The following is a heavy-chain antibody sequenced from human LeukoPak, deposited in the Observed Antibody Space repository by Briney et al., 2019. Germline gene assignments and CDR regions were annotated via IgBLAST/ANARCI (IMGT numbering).Heavy chain of an antibody. D-gene: IGHD3-22*01. J-gene: IGHJ4*02. CDR2: IYTSGST. CDR3: ARDAYDSSGYSFDY. Sequence: PSETLSLTCTVSGGSISSGSYYWSWIRQPAGKGLEWIGRIYTSGSTNYNPSLKSRVTISVDTSKNQFSLKPSSVTAADTAVYYCARDAYDSSGYSFDYWGQGTLVAVSS. CDR1: GGSISSGSYY. V-gene: IGHV4-61*02.